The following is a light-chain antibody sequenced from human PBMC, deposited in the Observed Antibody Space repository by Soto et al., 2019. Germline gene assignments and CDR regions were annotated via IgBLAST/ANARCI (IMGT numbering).Light chain of an antibody. J-gene: IGKJ2*01. Sequence: EIVMTQSPATLSVSPGERATLSCRASQSVSNKLAWYQQSPGQAPRLLIYGAYTRATGIPARFSGSGSGTEFTLTISSLQSEDSAVYYCQHYNNWPYTFGQGTKLEIK. CDR2: GAY. CDR3: QHYNNWPYT. CDR1: QSVSNK. V-gene: IGKV3-15*01.